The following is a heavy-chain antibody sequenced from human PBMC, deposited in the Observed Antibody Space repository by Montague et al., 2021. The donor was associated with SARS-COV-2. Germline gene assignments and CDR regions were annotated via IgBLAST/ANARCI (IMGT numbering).Heavy chain of an antibody. CDR2: ISSSGTT. CDR3: ARESRLKYLEWSGSRYDYYGMDV. CDR1: GGSISSYY. D-gene: IGHD3-3*01. Sequence: SETLSLTCEVSGGSISSYYWSWIRQSPGKGLEWIAYISSSGTTNYNPSLKSRIAVSVDTSRNQLSLKLSSVTAADSAVYYCARESRLKYLEWSGSRYDYYGMDVWGQGTTVTVSS. J-gene: IGHJ6*02. V-gene: IGHV4-59*01.